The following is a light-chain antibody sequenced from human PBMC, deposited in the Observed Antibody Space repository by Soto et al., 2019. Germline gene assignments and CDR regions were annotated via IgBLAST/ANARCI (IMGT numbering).Light chain of an antibody. CDR3: QPYGSSRFT. CDR2: GTS. V-gene: IGKV3-20*01. J-gene: IGKJ3*01. CDR1: QSVSSRY. Sequence: DIVLTQSPGTLSLSPGERATLSCRASQSVSSRYLAWYQQKPGQPPRVLIYGTSIRATGIPERFSGGGSGTDFTLTITRLESEDFAVYYCQPYGSSRFTFGPGTKVDFK.